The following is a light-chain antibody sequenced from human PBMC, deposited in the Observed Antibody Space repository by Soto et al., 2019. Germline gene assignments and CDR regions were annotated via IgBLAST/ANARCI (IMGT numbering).Light chain of an antibody. CDR2: DVS. V-gene: IGLV2-11*01. Sequence: QSALTQPRSVSGSPGQSVTISCTGTSSDVGGYNYVSWYQQHPGKAPKLMIYDVSKRPSGVPDRFSGSKSGNTASLTISGLQAEDEDDYYWCSYAGSYTWVFGGGTKLTDL. J-gene: IGLJ3*02. CDR1: SSDVGGYNY. CDR3: CSYAGSYTWV.